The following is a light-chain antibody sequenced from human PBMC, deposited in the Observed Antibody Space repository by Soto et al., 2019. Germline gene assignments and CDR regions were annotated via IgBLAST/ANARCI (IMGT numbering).Light chain of an antibody. J-gene: IGKJ1*01. CDR2: GSS. Sequence: IWVTQAPGPLFFAPGEKAPLSRRANQSVSSRHLAWYQEKPGQGPRLLIYGSSSRATGIPDRFSGSGSGTDFTLTISRLGPEDFAVYYCQQYGSSPRTFGQGTKVEIK. CDR1: QSVSSRH. CDR3: QQYGSSPRT. V-gene: IGKV3-20*01.